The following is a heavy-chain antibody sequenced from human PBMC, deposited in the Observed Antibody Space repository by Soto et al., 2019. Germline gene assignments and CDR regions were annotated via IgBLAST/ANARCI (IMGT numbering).Heavy chain of an antibody. Sequence: PSQTLSLTCAISGDSVSSNSAAWNWIRQSPSRGLEWLGRTYYRSKWYNDYAVSVKSRITINPDTSKSQFSLQLNSVTPEDTAVYYCARADLGYSSSWYEYYFDYWGQGTLVTVSS. D-gene: IGHD6-13*01. CDR1: GDSVSSNSAA. CDR3: ARADLGYSSSWYEYYFDY. J-gene: IGHJ4*02. CDR2: TYYRSKWYN. V-gene: IGHV6-1*01.